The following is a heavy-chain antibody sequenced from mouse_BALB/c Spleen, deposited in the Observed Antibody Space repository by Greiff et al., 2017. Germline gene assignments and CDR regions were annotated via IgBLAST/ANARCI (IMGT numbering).Heavy chain of an antibody. D-gene: IGHD4-1*01. CDR3: ARDRTGTFDY. CDR1: GFTFSSYA. V-gene: IGHV5-9-4*01. CDR2: ISSGGSYT. J-gene: IGHJ2*01. Sequence: DVKLVESGGGLVKPGGSLKLSCAASGFTFSSYAMSWVRQSPEKRLVWVAEISSGGSYTYYPDTVTGRFTISRDNAKNTLYLEMSSLRSEDTAMYYCARDRTGTFDYWGQGTTLTVSS.